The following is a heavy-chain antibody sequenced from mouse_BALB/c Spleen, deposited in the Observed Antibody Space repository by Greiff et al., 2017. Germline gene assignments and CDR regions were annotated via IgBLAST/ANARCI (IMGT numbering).Heavy chain of an antibody. J-gene: IGHJ2*01. D-gene: IGHD2-4*01. CDR1: GYSFTGYY. CDR3: AREDYDAVYVDY. V-gene: IGHV1-31*01. Sequence: EVQLQQSGPELVKPGASVKITCKASGYSFTGYYMNWVKQSHVTSLEWIGRINPYNGATSYNQNFKDKASLTVDKSSSTAYMERHSLTSEDSAVYYCAREDYDAVYVDYWGQGTTVTVSS. CDR2: INPYNGAT.